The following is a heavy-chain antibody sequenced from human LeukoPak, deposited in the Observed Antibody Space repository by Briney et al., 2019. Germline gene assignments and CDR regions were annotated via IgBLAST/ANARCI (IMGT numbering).Heavy chain of an antibody. V-gene: IGHV4-39*01. Sequence: SETLSLTCTVSGGSIDSNNAYWAWIRQPPGKGLEWIGSIYYSEFSHDNPSLKSRVSISVDASTNQFSLKLSSVTAADTAVYYCARGARSGKAFWYWGQGTLVTVSS. J-gene: IGHJ4*02. D-gene: IGHD3-10*01. CDR1: GGSIDSNNAY. CDR2: IYYSEFS. CDR3: ARGARSGKAFWY.